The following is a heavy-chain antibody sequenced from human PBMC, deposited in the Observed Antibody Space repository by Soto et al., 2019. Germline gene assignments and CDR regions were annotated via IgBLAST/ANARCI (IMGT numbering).Heavy chain of an antibody. V-gene: IGHV4-34*01. CDR1: GGSFSGYY. D-gene: IGHD5-12*01. CDR3: ARRIVATLQVGFDY. Sequence: SETLSLTCAVYGGSFSGYYWSWIRQPPGKGLEWIGEINHSGSTNYNPSLKSRVTISVDTSKNQFSLKLSSVTAADTAVYYCARRIVATLQVGFDYWGQGTLVTVSS. CDR2: INHSGST. J-gene: IGHJ4*02.